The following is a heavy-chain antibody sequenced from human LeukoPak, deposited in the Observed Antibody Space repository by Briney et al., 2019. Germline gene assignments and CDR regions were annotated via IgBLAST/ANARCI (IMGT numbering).Heavy chain of an antibody. J-gene: IGHJ6*03. CDR2: MNPNSGNT. Sequence: ASVKVSCKASGYTFSSYDINWGRQATGQGLEWMGWMNPNSGNTGYAQKFQGRVTMTRNTSISTAYMELSSLRSEDTAVYYCARGFSGYEWGYYYYYLDVWGKGTTVTISS. D-gene: IGHD5-12*01. CDR3: ARGFSGYEWGYYYYYLDV. CDR1: GYTFSSYD. V-gene: IGHV1-8*01.